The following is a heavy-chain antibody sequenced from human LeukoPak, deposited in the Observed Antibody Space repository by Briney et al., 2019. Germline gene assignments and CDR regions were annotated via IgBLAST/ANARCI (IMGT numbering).Heavy chain of an antibody. J-gene: IGHJ6*02. V-gene: IGHV4-34*01. Sequence: SETLSLTCAVYGGSFNGYYWSWIRQTPGKGLEWIGEINRSGTTNYNPSLASRVTMSVDTSKSQVSLTLRSVTAADTAIFYCAGGRFGNPLQLQPRRPFDRGGQGPAVIVS. CDR2: INRSGTT. D-gene: IGHD1-1*01. CDR1: GGSFNGYY. CDR3: AGGRFGNPLQLQPRRPFDR.